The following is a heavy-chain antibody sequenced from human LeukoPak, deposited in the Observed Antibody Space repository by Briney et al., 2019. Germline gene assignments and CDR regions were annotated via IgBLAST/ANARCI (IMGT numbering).Heavy chain of an antibody. CDR1: GGSISSSNW. D-gene: IGHD6-13*01. Sequence: PSGTLSLTCAVSGGSISSSNWWSWVRQPPGKGLEWIGEIYHRGTTTYNPSLKSRVTISVDKSKNQFSLKLSSVTAADTAVYYCARTSSSSSWSWFDPWGQGTLVTVSS. CDR3: ARTSSSSSWSWFDP. J-gene: IGHJ5*02. CDR2: IYHRGTT. V-gene: IGHV4-4*02.